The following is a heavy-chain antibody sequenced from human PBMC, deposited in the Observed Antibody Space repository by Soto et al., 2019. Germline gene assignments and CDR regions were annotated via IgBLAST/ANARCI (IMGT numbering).Heavy chain of an antibody. Sequence: ASEKVSCQYSGGTFSSYAIILVRQAPGQGLEWMGGINPNSGGTNYAQKFQGWATMTRDTSISTAYMELSRLRSDDTAVYYCARMRAKAAAGTAAFDIWGQGTMVTVSS. CDR1: GGTFSSYA. CDR3: ARMRAKAAAGTAAFDI. D-gene: IGHD6-13*01. CDR2: INPNSGGT. V-gene: IGHV1-2*04. J-gene: IGHJ3*02.